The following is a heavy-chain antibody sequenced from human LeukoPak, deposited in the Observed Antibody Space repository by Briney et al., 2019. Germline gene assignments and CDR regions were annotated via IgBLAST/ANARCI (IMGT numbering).Heavy chain of an antibody. CDR2: ISYDGSNK. CDR3: AKGYGSGSYFDY. D-gene: IGHD3-10*01. V-gene: IGHV3-30*18. J-gene: IGHJ4*02. Sequence: GRSLRLSCAASGFTLSSYGMHWVRQAPGKGLEWVAVISYDGSNKYYADSVKGRFTISRDNSKNTLYLQMNSLRAEDTAVYYCAKGYGSGSYFDYWGQGTLVTVSS. CDR1: GFTLSSYG.